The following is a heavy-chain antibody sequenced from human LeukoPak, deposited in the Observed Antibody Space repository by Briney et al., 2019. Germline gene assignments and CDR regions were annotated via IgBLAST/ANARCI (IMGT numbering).Heavy chain of an antibody. CDR2: IIPIFGTA. D-gene: IGHD3-3*02. Sequence: ASVKVSCKASGGTFSSYAISWVRQAPGQGLEWMGGIIPIFGTANYAQKFQGRVTITTDESTSTAYMELSSLRSEDTAVYYWARHFWSGYYRDYWGQGTLVTVSS. J-gene: IGHJ4*02. CDR3: ARHFWSGYYRDY. V-gene: IGHV1-69*05. CDR1: GGTFSSYA.